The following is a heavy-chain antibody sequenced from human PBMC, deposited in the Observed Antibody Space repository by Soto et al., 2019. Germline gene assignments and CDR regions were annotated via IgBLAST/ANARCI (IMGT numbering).Heavy chain of an antibody. D-gene: IGHD3-16*02. J-gene: IGHJ6*02. CDR2: INHSGSI. CDR1: GGSFSGYY. V-gene: IGHV4-34*01. CDR3: ARGPYDYVWGSYRSYYYYYYGMDV. Sequence: SETLSLTCAVYGGSFSGYYWSWIRQPPGKGLEWIGEINHSGSINYNPSLKSRVTISVDTSKNQFSLKLSSVTAADTAVYYCARGPYDYVWGSYRSYYYYYYGMDVWGQGTTVTVSS.